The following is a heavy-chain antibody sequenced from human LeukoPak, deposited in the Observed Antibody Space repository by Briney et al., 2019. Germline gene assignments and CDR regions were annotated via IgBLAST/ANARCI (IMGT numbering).Heavy chain of an antibody. CDR3: ARENLDSSGYYPQYYFDY. V-gene: IGHV3-48*01. J-gene: IGHJ4*02. D-gene: IGHD3-22*01. Sequence: GGSLRLSCAASGFTFSSYSMNWVRQAPGKGLEWVSYISSSSSTIYYADSVKGRFTISRDNAKNSLYLQMNSLRAEDTAVYYCARENLDSSGYYPQYYFDYWGQGTLVTVSS. CDR1: GFTFSSYS. CDR2: ISSSSSTI.